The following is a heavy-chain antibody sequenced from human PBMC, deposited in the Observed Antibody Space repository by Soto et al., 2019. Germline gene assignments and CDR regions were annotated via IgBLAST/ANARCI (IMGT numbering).Heavy chain of an antibody. CDR3: AKDRVPKARSGSYSMLLDH. CDR1: GFTFTSYA. V-gene: IGHV3-23*01. J-gene: IGHJ4*03. CDR2: ISSRGGT. D-gene: IGHD6-19*01. Sequence: GGSLRLSCAASGFTFTSYAMGWVRQAPGKGLEWVSAISSRGGTYYADSVKGRFTISRDNSKNTLYLHMSSLRAEDTAVYYCAKDRVPKARSGSYSMLLDHWGHGKLVSVSS.